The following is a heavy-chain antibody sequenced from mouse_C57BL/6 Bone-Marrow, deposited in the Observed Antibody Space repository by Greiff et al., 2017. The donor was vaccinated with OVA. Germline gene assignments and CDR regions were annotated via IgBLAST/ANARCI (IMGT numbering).Heavy chain of an antibody. CDR2: IRSKSNNYAT. J-gene: IGHJ4*01. CDR3: VRHDDGYPYAMDY. Sequence: DVHLVESGGGLVQPKGSLKLSCAASGFSFNTYAMNWVRQAPGKGLEWVARIRSKSNNYATYYADSVKDRFTISRDDSESMLYLQMNNLKTEDTAMYYCVRHDDGYPYAMDYWGQGTSVTVSS. V-gene: IGHV10-1*01. D-gene: IGHD2-3*01. CDR1: GFSFNTYA.